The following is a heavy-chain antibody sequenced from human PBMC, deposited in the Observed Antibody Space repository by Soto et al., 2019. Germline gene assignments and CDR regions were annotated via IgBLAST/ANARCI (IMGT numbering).Heavy chain of an antibody. CDR1: VFTFNDYA. Sequence: GWSLRLACASSVFTFNDYAIKWVRQLPGRGLEYVSGIGGRGGNAFYADSMKGRFIISRDNSKNTVYLQMNNLRVDDSAMYYCAKARDSGDFAGSFDSWGQGTLVTVSS. CDR2: IGGRGGNA. V-gene: IGHV3-23*01. J-gene: IGHJ4*02. CDR3: AKARDSGDFAGSFDS. D-gene: IGHD2-21*02.